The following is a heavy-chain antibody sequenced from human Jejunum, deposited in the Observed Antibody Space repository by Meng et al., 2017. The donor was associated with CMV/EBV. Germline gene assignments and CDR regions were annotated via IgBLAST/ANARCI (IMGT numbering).Heavy chain of an antibody. J-gene: IGHJ4*02. D-gene: IGHD1-1*01. CDR1: GYTFTGYN. Sequence: VSCKASGYTFTGYNMRWVRQAPGQGLEWMGRIITNTGGTNYAQKFQGRVTMTRDTSISTGYMELNSLRSDDTAVYYCARGHNFGFEYWGQGTLVTRLL. CDR3: ARGHNFGFEY. CDR2: IITNTGGT. V-gene: IGHV1-2*06.